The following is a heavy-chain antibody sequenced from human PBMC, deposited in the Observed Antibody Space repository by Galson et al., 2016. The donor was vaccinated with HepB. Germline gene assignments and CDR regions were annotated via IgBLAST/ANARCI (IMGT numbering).Heavy chain of an antibody. CDR3: ARDPYYYGSGSYYFDY. V-gene: IGHV3-30*03. CDR2: ISYDGSKK. J-gene: IGHJ4*02. Sequence: SLRLSCAASAFTFSTYGMHWVRQAPGKGLEWVAVISYDGSKKYYADSVKGRFTISRDNSKNTLYLQMNSLRTEDTAVYYCARDPYYYGSGSYYFDYWGQGTLVTASS. CDR1: AFTFSTYG. D-gene: IGHD3-10*01.